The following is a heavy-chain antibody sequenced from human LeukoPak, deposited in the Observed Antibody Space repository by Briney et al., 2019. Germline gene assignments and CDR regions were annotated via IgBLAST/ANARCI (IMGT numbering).Heavy chain of an antibody. CDR2: ISGSGGST. Sequence: GGSLRLSCAASGFTFSSYAMSWVRQAPGKGLEWVSAISGSGGSTYYADSVKGRFTISRDNSKNTLYLQMNSLRAEDTAVYYCAEARLWELLAPFDYWGQGTLVTVSS. CDR1: GFTFSSYA. D-gene: IGHD1-26*01. V-gene: IGHV3-23*01. CDR3: AEARLWELLAPFDY. J-gene: IGHJ4*02.